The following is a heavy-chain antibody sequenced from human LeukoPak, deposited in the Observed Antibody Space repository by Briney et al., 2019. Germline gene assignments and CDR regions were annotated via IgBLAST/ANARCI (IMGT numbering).Heavy chain of an antibody. V-gene: IGHV3-30-3*01. Sequence: GGSLRLSCAASGFTFSNYAMHWVRQAPGKGLEWVAVISHDGANKYYTGSVKGRFTISRDNSKNSLSLQMNNLRVEDTAVYYCAKQMVASGPSFDYWGQGTLVTVSS. CDR2: ISHDGANK. J-gene: IGHJ4*02. CDR1: GFTFSNYA. D-gene: IGHD6-13*01. CDR3: AKQMVASGPSFDY.